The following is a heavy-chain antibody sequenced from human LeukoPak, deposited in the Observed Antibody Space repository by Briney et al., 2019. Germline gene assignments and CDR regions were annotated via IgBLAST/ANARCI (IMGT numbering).Heavy chain of an antibody. CDR1: GFTFTSHS. J-gene: IGHJ4*02. Sequence: GGSLRLSCAASGFTFTSHSLNWVRQAPGKGLEWVSSISFDSTYIYYADSLKGRFSVSRDNAKNSLYLQMNSLRAEDMALYYRATTDYWGQGTLVTVSS. V-gene: IGHV3-21*04. CDR2: ISFDSTYI. D-gene: IGHD1/OR15-1a*01. CDR3: ATTDY.